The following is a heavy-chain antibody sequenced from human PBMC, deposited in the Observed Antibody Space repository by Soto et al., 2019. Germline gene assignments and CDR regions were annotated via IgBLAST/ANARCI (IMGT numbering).Heavy chain of an antibody. Sequence: QVQLVQSGAEVKKPGSSVKVSCKASGGTFSSYTISWVRQAPGQGLEWMGRIIPILGIANYAQKFQGRVTITADKXTXPAYMELSSLRSEDTAVYYCAIDSSYGIYYYYGMDVWGQGTTVTVSS. CDR3: AIDSSYGIYYYYGMDV. CDR2: IIPILGIA. J-gene: IGHJ6*02. V-gene: IGHV1-69*08. CDR1: GGTFSSYT. D-gene: IGHD5-18*01.